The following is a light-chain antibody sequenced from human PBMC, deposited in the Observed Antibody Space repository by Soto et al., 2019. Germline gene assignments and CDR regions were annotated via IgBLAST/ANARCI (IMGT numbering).Light chain of an antibody. Sequence: EFVLRHSQATLSVSPGERATLSCRASQSVGGKLAWYQQKRGQSPRLLIYDVSTRATGIPTRFSGSGSGTEFTLTISSLQSEDFALYYCQQYNNWPPWTFGQGTKVDI. CDR2: DVS. J-gene: IGKJ1*01. CDR1: QSVGGK. V-gene: IGKV3-15*01. CDR3: QQYNNWPPWT.